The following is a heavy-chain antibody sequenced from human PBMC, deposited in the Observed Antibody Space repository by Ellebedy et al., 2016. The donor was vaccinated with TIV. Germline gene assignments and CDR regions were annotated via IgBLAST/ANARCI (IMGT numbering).Heavy chain of an antibody. CDR2: ISGYNGNT. Sequence: AASVKVSCKASGYTFTNYGISWVRQAPGQGLEWMGWISGYNGNTYSAQKLQGRVTITTDTSTSTAYMELRRLRSDDTAVYYCARRVDGDYEDYWGQGALVTGSS. CDR1: GYTFTNYG. D-gene: IGHD4-17*01. CDR3: ARRVDGDYEDY. V-gene: IGHV1-18*04. J-gene: IGHJ4*02.